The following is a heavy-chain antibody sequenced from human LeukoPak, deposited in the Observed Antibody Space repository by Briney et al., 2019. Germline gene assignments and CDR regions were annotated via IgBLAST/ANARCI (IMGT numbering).Heavy chain of an antibody. CDR3: ANVLVLVSANRYYFDY. CDR1: GLTFSGSA. Sequence: PGGPLRLSCAASGLTFSGSAMSWVRQAPGKGLEWVSLISGSGNSTYYADSVKGRFTISRDNSKNTLYLQMNSLRAEDTAVYYCANVLVLVSANRYYFDYWGQGTLVTVSS. D-gene: IGHD2-15*01. CDR2: ISGSGNST. J-gene: IGHJ4*02. V-gene: IGHV3-23*01.